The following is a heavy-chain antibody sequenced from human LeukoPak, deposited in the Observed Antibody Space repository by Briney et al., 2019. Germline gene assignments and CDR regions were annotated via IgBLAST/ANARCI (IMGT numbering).Heavy chain of an antibody. CDR2: IKSKTDGGTT. J-gene: IGHJ6*02. CDR1: GFTFTNGW. CDR3: ARDRGEQWLVPFYYGMDV. V-gene: IGHV3-15*01. D-gene: IGHD6-19*01. Sequence: GGSLRLSCATSGFTFTNGWMSWVRQAPGKGLEWVGRIKSKTDGGTTDYAAPVKGRFTISRDDSKNTLYLQMNSLIIEDTAVYYCARDRGEQWLVPFYYGMDVWGQGTTVTVSS.